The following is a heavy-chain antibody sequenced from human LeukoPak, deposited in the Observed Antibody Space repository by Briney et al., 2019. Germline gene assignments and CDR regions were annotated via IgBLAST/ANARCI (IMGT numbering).Heavy chain of an antibody. J-gene: IGHJ5*02. D-gene: IGHD3-22*01. Sequence: ASVKVSCKASGYTFTGYYMHWVRQAPGQGREWMGWINPNSGGTNYAQKFQGRVTMTRDTSLSTAYMELSRLRSDDTAVYYCARDLVGSNYYDSSGYFNWFDPWGQGTLVTVSS. CDR2: INPNSGGT. V-gene: IGHV1-2*02. CDR1: GYTFTGYY. CDR3: ARDLVGSNYYDSSGYFNWFDP.